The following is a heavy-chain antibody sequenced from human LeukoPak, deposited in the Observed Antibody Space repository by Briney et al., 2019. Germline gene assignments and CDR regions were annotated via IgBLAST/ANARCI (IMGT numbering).Heavy chain of an antibody. D-gene: IGHD2-2*02. J-gene: IGHJ6*03. Sequence: GGSLRLSCAASGFTFSSYGMNWVRQAPGKGLEWVSGFSGSTGSIYYADSVKGRFTISRDNSRDTLSLQMNSLRGEDTAVYYCARGGMRGKISYTYYYMDVWGKGTTVTVSS. V-gene: IGHV3-23*01. CDR1: GFTFSSYG. CDR2: FSGSTGSI. CDR3: ARGGMRGKISYTYYYMDV.